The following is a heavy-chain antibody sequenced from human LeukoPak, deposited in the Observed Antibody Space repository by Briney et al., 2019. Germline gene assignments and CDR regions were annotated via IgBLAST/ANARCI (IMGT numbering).Heavy chain of an antibody. CDR3: ARDYVGGLWSGYSPDAFDI. CDR2: ISSSSSYI. V-gene: IGHV3-21*01. CDR1: GFTFSSYS. D-gene: IGHD3-3*01. J-gene: IGHJ3*02. Sequence: GGSLRLSCAASGFTFSSYSMNWVRQAPGKGLEWVSSISSSSSYIYYADSVKGRFTISRDNAKNSLYLQMNSLRAEDTAVYYCARDYVGGLWSGYSPDAFDIWGQGTMVTVSS.